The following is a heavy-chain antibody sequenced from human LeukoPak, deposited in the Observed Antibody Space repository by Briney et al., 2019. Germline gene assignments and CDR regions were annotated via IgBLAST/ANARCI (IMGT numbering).Heavy chain of an antibody. D-gene: IGHD1-26*01. CDR2: ISYDGSNK. V-gene: IGHV3-30-3*01. CDR3: ARDSGSLPPYFDY. J-gene: IGHJ4*02. Sequence: PGRSLRLSCAASGFTFSSYAMHWVRQAPGKGLEWVAVISYDGSNKYYADSVKGRFTISRDNSKNTLHLQMNSLRAEDTAVYYCARDSGSLPPYFDYWGQGTLVTVSS. CDR1: GFTFSSYA.